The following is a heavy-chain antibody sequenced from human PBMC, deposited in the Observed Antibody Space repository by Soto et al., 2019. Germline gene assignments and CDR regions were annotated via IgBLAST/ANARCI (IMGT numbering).Heavy chain of an antibody. CDR1: GTTFNTFA. CDR2: IITVLGPA. V-gene: IGHV1-69*06. J-gene: IGHJ4*02. CDR3: ARAAKRYFDK. Sequence: QVQLVQSGAEVKKPGSSVKVSCTASGTTFNTFAISWVRQAPGQGLEWMGGIITVLGPAFYSQKFQGRVTITADKSTTTAYLELSSLRSEDTAVYYCARAAKRYFDKWGQGTLVTVSS.